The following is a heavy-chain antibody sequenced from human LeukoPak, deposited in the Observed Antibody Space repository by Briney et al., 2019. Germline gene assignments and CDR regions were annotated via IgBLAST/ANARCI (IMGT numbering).Heavy chain of an antibody. CDR1: GFTFSSYA. CDR3: ARKLLHYDRNGPSFDY. D-gene: IGHD3-22*01. Sequence: GGSLRLSRAASGFTFSSYAMSWVRQAPGKGLEWVSAISGDSGTTLYTDSARGRFSISRDNSRNTLYLQLNSLRAEDTAVYYCARKLLHYDRNGPSFDYWGQGTLVTVSS. J-gene: IGHJ4*02. CDR2: ISGDSGTT. V-gene: IGHV3-23*01.